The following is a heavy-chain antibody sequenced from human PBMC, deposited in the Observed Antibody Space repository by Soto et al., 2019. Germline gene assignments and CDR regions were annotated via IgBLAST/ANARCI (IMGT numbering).Heavy chain of an antibody. CDR3: ATGDVAGKPYYCYYGMDV. V-gene: IGHV1-69*01. CDR1: GGTFSSYV. CDR2: VIPIFGIP. Sequence: QVQLVQSGAEVKKPGSSVKVSCKASGGTFSSYVINWVRQAPGHGLEWVGGVIPIFGIPSYAQNFQGRVTITADDSPSTASMELSSLRSEDTAVYYCATGDVAGKPYYCYYGMDVWGQGTTVTVSS. J-gene: IGHJ6*02. D-gene: IGHD6-19*01.